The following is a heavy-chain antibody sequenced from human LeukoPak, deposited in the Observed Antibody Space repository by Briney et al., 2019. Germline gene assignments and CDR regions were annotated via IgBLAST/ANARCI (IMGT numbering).Heavy chain of an antibody. J-gene: IGHJ4*02. CDR2: MYYSGST. Sequence: SETLSLTCTVSGDSISSSNYYWGWIRQPPGKGLEWIGSMYYSGSTYYNPSLKSRVTLSVDTSKNQFSLKLSSVTAADTAIYYCARHRYYFDNWGQGTQVTVSS. CDR1: GDSISSSNYY. V-gene: IGHV4-39*01. CDR3: ARHRYYFDN.